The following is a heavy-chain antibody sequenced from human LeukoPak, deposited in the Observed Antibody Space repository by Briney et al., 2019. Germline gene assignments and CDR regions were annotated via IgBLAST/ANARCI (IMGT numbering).Heavy chain of an antibody. Sequence: SETLSLTCAVYGGSFSGYYWSWIRQPPGKGLEWIGEINHSGSTNYNPSLKSRVTISVDTSKNQFSLKLSSVTAADTAVYYCASSRTVRGVIFRAYNWFDPWGQGTLVTVSS. CDR2: INHSGST. D-gene: IGHD3-10*01. CDR3: ASSRTVRGVIFRAYNWFDP. J-gene: IGHJ5*02. V-gene: IGHV4-34*01. CDR1: GGSFSGYY.